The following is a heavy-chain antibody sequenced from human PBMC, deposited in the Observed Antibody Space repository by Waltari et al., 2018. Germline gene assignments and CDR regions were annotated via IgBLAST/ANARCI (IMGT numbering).Heavy chain of an antibody. D-gene: IGHD3-22*01. Sequence: EVQLVESGGGLVQPGGSLSLSCPASGFTFSNYWMHWVRQAPGKGLVSVAHINIDGRITNYADSVKGRFTISRDNAKNTLFLQMNSLRAEDTAVYYCVLYSSEFLGDYWGQGTLVTVSS. CDR1: GFTFSNYW. J-gene: IGHJ4*02. CDR2: INIDGRIT. CDR3: VLYSSEFLGDY. V-gene: IGHV3-74*01.